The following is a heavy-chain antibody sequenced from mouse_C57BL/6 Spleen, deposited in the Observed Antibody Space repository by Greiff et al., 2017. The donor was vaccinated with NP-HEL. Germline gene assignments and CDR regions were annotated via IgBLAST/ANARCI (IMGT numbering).Heavy chain of an antibody. CDR1: GYAFSSSW. D-gene: IGHD2-5*01. J-gene: IGHJ4*01. V-gene: IGHV1-82*01. CDR3: VYSNYGYYYAMDY. CDR2: IYPGDGDT. Sequence: VQLQESGPELVKPGASVKISCKASGYAFSSSWMNWVKQRPGKGLEWIGRIYPGDGDTNYNGKFKGKATLTADKSSSTAYMQLSSLTSEDSAVYFCVYSNYGYYYAMDYWGQGTSVTVSS.